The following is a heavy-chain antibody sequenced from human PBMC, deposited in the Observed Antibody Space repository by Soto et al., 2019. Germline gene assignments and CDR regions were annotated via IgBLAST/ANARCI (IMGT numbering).Heavy chain of an antibody. CDR1: GFTFSSYG. D-gene: IGHD6-19*01. V-gene: IGHV3-33*01. CDR2: IWYDGSNK. CDR3: AREPGIAVAGTDYGMDV. J-gene: IGHJ6*02. Sequence: GGSLRLSCAASGFTFSSYGMHWVRQAPGKGLEWVAVIWYDGSNKYYADSVKGRFTISRDNSKNTLYLQMNSLRAEDTAVYYCAREPGIAVAGTDYGMDVWGQGTTVTVSS.